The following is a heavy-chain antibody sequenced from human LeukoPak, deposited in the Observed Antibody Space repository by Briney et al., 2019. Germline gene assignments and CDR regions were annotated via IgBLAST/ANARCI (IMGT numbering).Heavy chain of an antibody. CDR3: ARDCSGGSCYGREGDY. CDR1: GFTVSSNY. V-gene: IGHV3-66*01. Sequence: GGSLRLSCAASGFTVSSNYMSWVRQAPGKGLEWVSVIYSGGSTYYADSVKGRFTISRDNSKNTLYLQMNSLRAEDTAVYYCARDCSGGSCYGREGDYWGQGTLVTVSS. D-gene: IGHD2-15*01. J-gene: IGHJ4*02. CDR2: IYSGGST.